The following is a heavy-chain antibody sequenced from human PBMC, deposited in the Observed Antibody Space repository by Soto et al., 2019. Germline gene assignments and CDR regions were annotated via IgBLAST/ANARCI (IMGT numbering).Heavy chain of an antibody. CDR2: IYNSGST. V-gene: IGHV4-59*08. CDR1: GASISSSY. Sequence: QVQLQESGPGLVKPSETLSLTCTVSGASISSSYWRWIRQPPGKGLEWIGYIYNSGSTTYNPSLKSRVTISVDTAKNQFSLKLSSVTAADTAVYYCARRYSYGHFDYWGQGTLVTVSS. CDR3: ARRYSYGHFDY. D-gene: IGHD5-18*01. J-gene: IGHJ4*02.